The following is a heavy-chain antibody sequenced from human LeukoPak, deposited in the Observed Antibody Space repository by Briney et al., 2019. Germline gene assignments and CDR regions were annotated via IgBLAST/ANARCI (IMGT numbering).Heavy chain of an antibody. J-gene: IGHJ4*02. V-gene: IGHV4-34*01. CDR3: ARVSANSWYSAGY. CDR1: GFTFSSYT. CDR2: INHSGST. D-gene: IGHD6-13*01. Sequence: GSLRLSCAASGFTFSSYTMNWVRQAPGKGLEWIGEINHSGSTSYNPSLKSRVTISVDTSKNQFSLKLSSVTAADTAVYYCARVSANSWYSAGYWGQGTLVTVSS.